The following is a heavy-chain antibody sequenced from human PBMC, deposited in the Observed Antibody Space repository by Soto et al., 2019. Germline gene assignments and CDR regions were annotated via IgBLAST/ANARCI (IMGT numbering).Heavy chain of an antibody. D-gene: IGHD1-20*01. CDR3: AKGMYHWSDDDDY. Sequence: EVQLLESGGDLVQPGESLRLSCTASGFTFGSYAMSWVRQAPGKGLEWVSAISASGASSHYADSVKGRFIISRDNDKNTLYLQMNSLRAEDTALYYCAKGMYHWSDDDDYWGQGTLVTVSS. V-gene: IGHV3-23*01. CDR2: ISASGASS. CDR1: GFTFGSYA. J-gene: IGHJ4*02.